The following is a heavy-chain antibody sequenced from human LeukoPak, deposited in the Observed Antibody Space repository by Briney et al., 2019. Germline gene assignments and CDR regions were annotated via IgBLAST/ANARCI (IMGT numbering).Heavy chain of an antibody. CDR2: IYYSGSA. CDR1: GGSISSSSYY. Sequence: PSETLSLTCTVSGGSISSSSYYWGWIRQPPGKGLEWIGSIYYSGSAYYNPSLKSRVTISVDTSKNQFSLKLSSVTAADTAVYYCARAHIPNEAQWLLAYRSGYFDYWGQGTLVTVSS. D-gene: IGHD6-19*01. J-gene: IGHJ4*02. V-gene: IGHV4-39*07. CDR3: ARAHIPNEAQWLLAYRSGYFDY.